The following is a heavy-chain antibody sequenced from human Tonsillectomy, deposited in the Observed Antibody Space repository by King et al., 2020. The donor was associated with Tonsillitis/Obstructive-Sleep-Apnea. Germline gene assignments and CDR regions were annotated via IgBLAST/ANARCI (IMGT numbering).Heavy chain of an antibody. Sequence: VQLQESGPGLVKPSETLSLTCTVSGGSVSSGSYYWSWIRQPPGKGLEWIGYIYYSGSTNYNPSLKSRVTISVDTSKNQFSLKLSSVTAADTAVYYCARSNYDFWSGYTLYYFDYWGQGTLVTVSS. CDR2: IYYSGST. CDR1: GGSVSSGSYY. V-gene: IGHV4-61*01. D-gene: IGHD3-3*01. J-gene: IGHJ4*02. CDR3: ARSNYDFWSGYTLYYFDY.